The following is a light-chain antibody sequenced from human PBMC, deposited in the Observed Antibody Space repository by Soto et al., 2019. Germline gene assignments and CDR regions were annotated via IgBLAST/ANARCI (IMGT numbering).Light chain of an antibody. J-gene: IGKJ5*01. Sequence: EIVMTQSPATLSVSPGERATLSCRASQSVSSILAWYQQKPGQAPRLLIYGASTRATGIPARFSGSGSGTEFTLTISSLQSEDFAVYYWQQYNNWPPITFGQGIRLEIK. CDR2: GAS. CDR1: QSVSSI. CDR3: QQYNNWPPIT. V-gene: IGKV3-15*01.